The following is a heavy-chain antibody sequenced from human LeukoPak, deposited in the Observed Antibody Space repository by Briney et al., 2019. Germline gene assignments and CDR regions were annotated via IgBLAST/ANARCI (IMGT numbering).Heavy chain of an antibody. V-gene: IGHV1-2*02. CDR2: IIPNSGAT. D-gene: IGHD3-16*01. J-gene: IGHJ4*02. CDR3: SRQLGATSRYS. CDR1: GYTFTSYY. Sequence: PVASVKVSCTASGYTFTSYYMHWVRQAPGQGLEWMGWIIPNSGATNYAQNLHGRVTMTRDTSISPAYMQLQVLPSDDPREDYCSRQLGATSRYSWGQGTLVTVSS.